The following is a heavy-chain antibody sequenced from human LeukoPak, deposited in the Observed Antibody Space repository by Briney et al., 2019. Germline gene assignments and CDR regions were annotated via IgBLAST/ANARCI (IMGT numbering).Heavy chain of an antibody. CDR2: ITHSGST. D-gene: IGHD3-10*01. V-gene: IGHV4-34*01. J-gene: IGHJ4*02. Sequence: SETLSFTCAVYGGSFSSYYWSWIRQPPGKGLEWIGEITHSGSTHYNPSLKSRVTISLDTSKSQFSLKLSSVTAADTAVYYCARVTRFNQFGELWFDYWGQGTLLTVSS. CDR3: ARVTRFNQFGELWFDY. CDR1: GGSFSSYY.